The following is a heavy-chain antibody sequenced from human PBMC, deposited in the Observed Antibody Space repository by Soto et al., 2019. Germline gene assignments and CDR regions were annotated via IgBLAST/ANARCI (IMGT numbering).Heavy chain of an antibody. CDR2: IYYSGST. CDR3: ARESGAGVTNWFDP. Sequence: SETLSLTCPVSGCSISSYYWSWIRQPPGKGLEWIGYIYYSGSTNYNPSLKSRVTISVDTSKNQFSLKLSSVTAADTAVYYCARESGAGVTNWFDPWGQGTLVTVSS. J-gene: IGHJ5*02. D-gene: IGHD3-10*01. CDR1: GCSISSYY. V-gene: IGHV4-59*01.